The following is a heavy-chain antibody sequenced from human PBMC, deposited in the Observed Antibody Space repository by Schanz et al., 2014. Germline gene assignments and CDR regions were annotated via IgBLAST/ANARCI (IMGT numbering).Heavy chain of an antibody. CDR1: GFTFSIHY. D-gene: IGHD7-27*01. CDR2: IKTKSEGGTT. J-gene: IGHJ3*02. CDR3: ASRWGI. Sequence: EVQLVESGGCLVQPWGSLRLTCAASGFTFSIHYMSWVRQAPGKGLEWVGRIKTKSEGGTTDYAAPVKGRFTISRGDSENTLYLQMNNLKTEDTAVYYCASRWGIWGQGTMVTVSS. V-gene: IGHV3-15*01.